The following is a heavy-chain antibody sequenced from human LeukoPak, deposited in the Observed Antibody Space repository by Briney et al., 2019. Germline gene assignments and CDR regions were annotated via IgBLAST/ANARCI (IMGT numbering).Heavy chain of an antibody. J-gene: IGHJ2*01. CDR3: ARQPDYGDYVGWYFDL. CDR2: IKQDGSEK. D-gene: IGHD4-17*01. V-gene: IGHV3-7*03. Sequence: GGSLRLSCAASGFRFISYWMTWVRQAPGKGLEWVANIKQDGSEKYYVDSVKGRFTISRDNAKNSVYLRMNSLRAEDTAVYYCARQPDYGDYVGWYFDLWGRGTLVTVSS. CDR1: GFRFISYW.